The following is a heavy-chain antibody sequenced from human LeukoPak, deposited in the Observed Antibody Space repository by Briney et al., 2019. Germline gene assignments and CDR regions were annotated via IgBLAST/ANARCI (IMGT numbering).Heavy chain of an antibody. CDR3: ARGTYYYDSSGYFGHWFDP. CDR1: GFTFSSYS. Sequence: GALRLSCAASGFTFSSYSMNWVRQAPGKGLEWVSSISSSSSYIYYADSVKGRFTISRDNAKNSLYLQMNSLRAEDTAVYYCARGTYYYDSSGYFGHWFDPWGQGTLVTVSS. CDR2: ISSSSSYI. J-gene: IGHJ5*02. V-gene: IGHV3-21*01. D-gene: IGHD3-22*01.